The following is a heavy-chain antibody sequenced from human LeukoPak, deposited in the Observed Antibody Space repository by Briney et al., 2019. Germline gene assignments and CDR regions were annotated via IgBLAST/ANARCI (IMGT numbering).Heavy chain of an antibody. CDR1: GFTFSSYG. J-gene: IGHJ3*02. D-gene: IGHD3-22*01. CDR2: ISYDGSNK. Sequence: GGSLRLSCAASGFTFSSYGMHWVRQAPGKGLEWVAVISYDGSNKYYADSVKGRFTISRDNSKNTLYLQMNSLRAEDTAVYYCATANYDSSGYSATDAFDIWGQGTMVTVSS. CDR3: ATANYDSSGYSATDAFDI. V-gene: IGHV3-33*05.